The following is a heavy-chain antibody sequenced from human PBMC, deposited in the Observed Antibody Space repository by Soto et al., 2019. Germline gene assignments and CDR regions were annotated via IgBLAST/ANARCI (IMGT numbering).Heavy chain of an antibody. CDR3: ATTTGYSYHYYGMDV. V-gene: IGHV1-18*01. J-gene: IGHJ6*02. Sequence: ASVKVSCKASGYILTSYGISWVRQAPGQGLEWMGWISVYNGDTNHAQKFQGRVIMTTDTSTSTAFMELRTLRSDDTAVYYWATTTGYSYHYYGMDVWGQGTTVTVS. D-gene: IGHD3-9*01. CDR2: ISVYNGDT. CDR1: GYILTSYG.